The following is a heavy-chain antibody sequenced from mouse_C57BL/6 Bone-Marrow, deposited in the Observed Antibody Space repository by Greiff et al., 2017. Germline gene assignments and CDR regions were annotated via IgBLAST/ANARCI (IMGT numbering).Heavy chain of an antibody. V-gene: IGHV1-72*01. CDR2: IAPNSGGT. D-gene: IGHD1-1*01. Sequence: QVQLQQPGAELVKPGASVKLSCKASGYTFTSYWMHWVKQRPGRGLEWIGRIAPNSGGTKYNEKFKSKATLTVDKPSSTAYMQLSSLTSEDSAVYYCAQVTAGVGCDFDVWGTGTTVTVSS. CDR1: GYTFTSYW. J-gene: IGHJ1*03. CDR3: AQVTAGVGCDFDV.